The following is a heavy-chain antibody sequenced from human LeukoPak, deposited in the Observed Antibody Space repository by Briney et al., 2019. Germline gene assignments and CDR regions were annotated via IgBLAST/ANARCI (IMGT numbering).Heavy chain of an antibody. J-gene: IGHJ3*02. D-gene: IGHD1-26*01. CDR2: IIPIFGTA. Sequence: ASVKVSCKASGGAFSSYAISWVRQAPGQGLEWMGGIIPIFGTANYAQKFQGRVAITADESTSTAYMELSSLRSEDTAVYYCARAPGYSGSYGYAFDIWGQGTMVTVSS. V-gene: IGHV1-69*13. CDR3: ARAPGYSGSYGYAFDI. CDR1: GGAFSSYA.